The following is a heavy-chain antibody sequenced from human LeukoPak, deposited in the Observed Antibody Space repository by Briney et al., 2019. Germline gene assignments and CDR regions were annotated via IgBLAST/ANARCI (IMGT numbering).Heavy chain of an antibody. CDR2: IIPIFGTA. J-gene: IGHJ6*03. Sequence: SVKVSCKASGGTFSSYAISWVRQAPGQGLEWMGGIIPIFGTANYAQKFQGRVTITTDESTSTAYMELSSLRSEDTALYYCARVSVLRYFDWLKQRDYYYMDVWGKGTTVTVSS. CDR1: GGTFSSYA. CDR3: ARVSVLRYFDWLKQRDYYYMDV. D-gene: IGHD3-9*01. V-gene: IGHV1-69*05.